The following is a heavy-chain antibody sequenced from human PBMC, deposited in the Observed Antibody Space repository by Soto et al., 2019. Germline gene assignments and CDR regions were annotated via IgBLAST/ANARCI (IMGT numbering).Heavy chain of an antibody. CDR3: AKDDDYYDSSAYHSPFDY. J-gene: IGHJ4*02. Sequence: EVQLLESGGGLVQPGGSLRLSCATSGFTFSSYAMSWVRQAPGKGLEWVSGISGSGDSTYYADSVKGRFTISRDNSRNTLYLQMKSLRAEDTAVYHCAKDDDYYDSSAYHSPFDYWGQGTLVTVSS. V-gene: IGHV3-23*01. CDR1: GFTFSSYA. CDR2: ISGSGDST. D-gene: IGHD3-22*01.